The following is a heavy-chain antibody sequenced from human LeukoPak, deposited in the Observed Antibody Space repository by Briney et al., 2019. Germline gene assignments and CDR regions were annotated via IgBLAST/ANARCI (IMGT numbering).Heavy chain of an antibody. CDR2: IYSDSSRT. J-gene: IGHJ4*02. CDR1: GFSFSTTW. Sequence: GGSLRLSCAASGFSFSTTWMHWVRQAPGKGLEWVALIYSDSSRTTYADSVKGRFTISRDNAKNTVYLQMSSLRVEDTAVYFCTKDAGYASDHWGQGILVPVSS. D-gene: IGHD2-15*01. V-gene: IGHV3-74*01. CDR3: TKDAGYASDH.